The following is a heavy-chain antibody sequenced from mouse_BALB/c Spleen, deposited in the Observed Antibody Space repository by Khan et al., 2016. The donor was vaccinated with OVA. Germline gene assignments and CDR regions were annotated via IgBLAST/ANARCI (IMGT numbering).Heavy chain of an antibody. J-gene: IGHJ4*01. Sequence: QIQLVQSGPELTKPGASVKMSCKASGYTFTNYGMNWVKQSPGKGLEWIGWINTCTGYPTYTDNFKGQFTLSLDTSATTAYLQMNSLTSEDTATYVCARPPCFDDTLDYWGQGTSVTVSA. V-gene: IGHV9-3-1*01. CDR1: GYTFTNYG. CDR2: INTCTGYP. CDR3: ARPPCFDDTLDY.